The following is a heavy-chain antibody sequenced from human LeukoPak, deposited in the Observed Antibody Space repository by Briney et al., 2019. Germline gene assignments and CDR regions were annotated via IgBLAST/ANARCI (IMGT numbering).Heavy chain of an antibody. Sequence: GGSLRLSCAASGFTFSSYWMSWVRQAPGKGLEWVANIKQDGSEKYYVDSVKGRFTISRDNAKNSLYLQMNSLRAEDTAVYYCARVSSKATVRGLITKKNYYYYYVDVWGKGTTVTIPS. CDR2: IKQDGSEK. CDR3: ARVSSKATVRGLITKKNYYYYYVDV. J-gene: IGHJ6*03. V-gene: IGHV3-7*01. D-gene: IGHD3-10*01. CDR1: GFTFSSYW.